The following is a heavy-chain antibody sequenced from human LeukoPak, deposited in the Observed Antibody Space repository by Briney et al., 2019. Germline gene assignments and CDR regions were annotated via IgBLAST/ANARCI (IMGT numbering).Heavy chain of an antibody. D-gene: IGHD1-1*01. J-gene: IGHJ4*02. CDR1: GGSFSGYY. CDR3: ASLGLTGTNT. V-gene: IGHV4-34*01. CDR2: INHSGST. Sequence: SETLSLTCAVYGGSFSGYYWSWIRQPPGKGLEWIGEINHSGSTNYNPSLKSRVTISVDTSKNQFSLKLSSVTAADTAVYYCASLGLTGTNTWGQGTLVTVSS.